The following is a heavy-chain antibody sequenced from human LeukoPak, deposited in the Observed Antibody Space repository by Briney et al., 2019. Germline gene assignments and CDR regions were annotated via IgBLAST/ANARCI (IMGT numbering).Heavy chain of an antibody. CDR1: GFTFSSYG. CDR2: LSGSGYST. Sequence: GGSLRLSCAASGFTFSSYGMFWVRQAPGKGLDWVSSLSGSGYSTYYADSVNGRFTISRDNPKNMLYLQMNSLRAEDTAVYYCAKAVTPGYSSGWYYFDYWGQGTLVTVSS. D-gene: IGHD6-19*01. J-gene: IGHJ4*02. CDR3: AKAVTPGYSSGWYYFDY. V-gene: IGHV3-23*01.